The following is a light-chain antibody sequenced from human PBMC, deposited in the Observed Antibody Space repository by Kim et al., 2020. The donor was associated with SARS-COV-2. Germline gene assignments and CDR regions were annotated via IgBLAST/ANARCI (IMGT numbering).Light chain of an antibody. V-gene: IGKV3-11*01. Sequence: LAPRGRGTPSCRASQCINTLLAWYQQMPGQSPRLLIYDASHRATGTPARFSGSGSGTDFTLTISSLEPEDFATYYCQHRSNWPLTFGGGTKVESK. J-gene: IGKJ4*01. CDR1: QCINTL. CDR3: QHRSNWPLT. CDR2: DAS.